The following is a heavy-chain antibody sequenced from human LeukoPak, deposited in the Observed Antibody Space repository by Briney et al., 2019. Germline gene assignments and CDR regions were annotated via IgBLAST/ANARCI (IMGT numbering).Heavy chain of an antibody. Sequence: SETLSLTCTVSGGSISSYYWSWIRQPPGKGLEWIGYIYYSGSTNYNPSLKSRVTISVDTSKNQFSLKLSSVTAADTAVYYCAREGRYDFWSASFVYWGQGTLVTVSS. CDR2: IYYSGST. V-gene: IGHV4-59*08. CDR3: AREGRYDFWSASFVY. D-gene: IGHD3-3*01. CDR1: GGSISSYY. J-gene: IGHJ4*02.